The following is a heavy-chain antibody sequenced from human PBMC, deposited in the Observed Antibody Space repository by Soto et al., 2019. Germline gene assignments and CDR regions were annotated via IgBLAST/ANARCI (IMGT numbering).Heavy chain of an antibody. CDR2: IYYSGST. Sequence: PSETLSLTCTVSGGSISSGGYYWSWIRQHPGKGLEWIGYIYYSGSTYYNPSLKSRVTISVDTSKNQFSLKLSSVTAADTAVYYCARVDFWSGYYVDYWGQGTLVTVSS. J-gene: IGHJ4*02. D-gene: IGHD3-3*01. V-gene: IGHV4-31*03. CDR1: GGSISSGGYY. CDR3: ARVDFWSGYYVDY.